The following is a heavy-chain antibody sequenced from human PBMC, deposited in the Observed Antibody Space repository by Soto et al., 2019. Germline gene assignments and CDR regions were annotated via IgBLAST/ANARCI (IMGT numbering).Heavy chain of an antibody. V-gene: IGHV3-30*18. CDR2: ISPDGSNA. CDR1: GFIFRSYG. J-gene: IGHJ4*02. CDR3: AKPGIEVAGTDYFDY. Sequence: QVQLVESGGGVVQPGKSLRLSCAAAGFIFRSYGVHWVRQAPGKGLEWVAVISPDGSNAYYADAVNGRFTISRDNAKHTVYLQMHSLRAEDTAVYYCAKPGIEVAGTDYFDYWGQGALVTVAS. D-gene: IGHD6-19*01.